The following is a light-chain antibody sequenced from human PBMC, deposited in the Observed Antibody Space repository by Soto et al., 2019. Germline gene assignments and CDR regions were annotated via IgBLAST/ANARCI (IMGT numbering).Light chain of an antibody. CDR1: QSISSW. CDR2: AAS. Sequence: DIQMTQSPSTLSASVGYRFTITCRASQSISSWLAWYQQKPGKAPKLLIFAASSLHSGVASRFSGSGSGTEFTLTISSLQPDDFATYYCQQYKSYSRTFGQGTMVDIK. J-gene: IGKJ1*01. CDR3: QQYKSYSRT. V-gene: IGKV1-5*01.